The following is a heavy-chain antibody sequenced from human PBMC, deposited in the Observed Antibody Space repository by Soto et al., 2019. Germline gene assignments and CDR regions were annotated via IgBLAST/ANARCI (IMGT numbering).Heavy chain of an antibody. CDR2: ISYDGSNK. D-gene: IGHD4-4*01. CDR3: ARPLWRDDYNWGYFDL. J-gene: IGHJ2*01. V-gene: IGHV3-30-3*01. CDR1: GFTFSSYA. Sequence: QVPLVESGGGVVQPGRSLRLSCAASGFTFSSYAMHWVRQAPGKGLEWVAVISYDGSNKYYTDSVKGRFTISRDNYKNTLYLQMNSMIAEDTVVYSCARPLWRDDYNWGYFDLWGRGTLVTVSS.